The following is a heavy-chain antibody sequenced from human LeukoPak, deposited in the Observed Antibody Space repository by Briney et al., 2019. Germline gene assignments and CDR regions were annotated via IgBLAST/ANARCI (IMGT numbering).Heavy chain of an antibody. CDR3: ARGPYAYTSSATLGSYNWFDP. CDR2: VYPGDSHT. D-gene: IGHD2-2*02. CDR1: GYSFPNYW. Sequence: GESLKISCKGSGYSFPNYWIGWVRQMPGKGLEWMGIVYPGDSHTRYSPSFQDQVTISVDKSISTAYLQWSSLKASDTAMYYCARGPYAYTSSATLGSYNWFDPWGQGSLVTVSS. V-gene: IGHV5-51*01. J-gene: IGHJ5*02.